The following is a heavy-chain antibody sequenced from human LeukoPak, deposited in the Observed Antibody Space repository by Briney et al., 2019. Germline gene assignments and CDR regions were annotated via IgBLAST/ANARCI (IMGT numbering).Heavy chain of an antibody. D-gene: IGHD6-13*01. CDR2: SGTDGDT. V-gene: IGHV3-23*01. Sequence: GGSLRLSCAASGFSFGSTAMNWVRQAPGKGLEWVSASGTDGDTYYADSVQGRFTISRDNSRNTLYLQMTSLRADDTAVYYCAKKTPGTYPFDYWGQGTLVTVSP. J-gene: IGHJ4*02. CDR3: AKKTPGTYPFDY. CDR1: GFSFGSTA.